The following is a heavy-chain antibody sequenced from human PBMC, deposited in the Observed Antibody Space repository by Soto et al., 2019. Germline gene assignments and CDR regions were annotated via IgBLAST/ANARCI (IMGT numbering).Heavy chain of an antibody. CDR1: GGSITNGAYY. Sequence: SETLSLTCSVSGGSITNGAYYWTWIRQDPGKGLEWIGYIYHSGSTYYNPSLQSRVTMSVDTSKNQFSLKLRSVTAADTAVYFCARIRGGAAGNFGYWGQGTLVTVSS. V-gene: IGHV4-31*03. CDR2: IYHSGST. J-gene: IGHJ4*02. CDR3: ARIRGGAAGNFGY. D-gene: IGHD6-13*01.